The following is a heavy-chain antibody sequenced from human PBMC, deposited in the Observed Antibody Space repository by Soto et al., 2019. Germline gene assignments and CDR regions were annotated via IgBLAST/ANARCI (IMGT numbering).Heavy chain of an antibody. CDR1: GFTFDDYA. Sequence: GGSLRLSCAASGFTFDDYAMHWVRQAPGKGLEWVSGISWNSDNIVYADSVKGRFTISRDNAKNSLYLQMNSLRAEDTVLYYCAKDLYSNYGDAFDIWGQGTMVTVSS. J-gene: IGHJ3*02. D-gene: IGHD4-4*01. CDR2: ISWNSDNI. V-gene: IGHV3-9*01. CDR3: AKDLYSNYGDAFDI.